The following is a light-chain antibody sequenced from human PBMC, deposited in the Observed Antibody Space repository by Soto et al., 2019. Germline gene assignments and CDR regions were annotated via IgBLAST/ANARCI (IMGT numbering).Light chain of an antibody. J-gene: IGKJ1*01. CDR2: GAS. CDR1: QSVSRN. Sequence: EIVLTQSPATLSLSPGERATLSCRASQSVSRNLAWYQQKPAQAPRLLIYGASTRATGIPARFSGSGSGTEFTLTISSLQSEDFAVYYCQQYNNWPPWTFGQGTKVEIK. CDR3: QQYNNWPPWT. V-gene: IGKV3-15*01.